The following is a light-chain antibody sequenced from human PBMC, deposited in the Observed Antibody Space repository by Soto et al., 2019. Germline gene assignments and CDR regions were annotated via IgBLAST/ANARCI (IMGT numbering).Light chain of an antibody. CDR3: QKYNIAPNT. Sequence: DIQMTQSPSSLSASVGDRITITCRASQGISNYLAWYQQKPGKVPKLLIFGASTLQSGVPSRFSGSGSGTDFTLTISSLQPEDVATYYCQKYNIAPNTFGGGTRVEIK. V-gene: IGKV1-27*01. CDR1: QGISNY. CDR2: GAS. J-gene: IGKJ4*01.